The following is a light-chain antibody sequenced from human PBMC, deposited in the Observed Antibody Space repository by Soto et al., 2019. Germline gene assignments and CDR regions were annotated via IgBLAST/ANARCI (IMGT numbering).Light chain of an antibody. CDR1: QSVTTF. V-gene: IGKV3-11*01. CDR2: DAS. CDR3: QQRTNWPLT. Sequence: EMVLTQSPVTLSLSPGERATLSCRASQSVTTFLAWYQQKPGQAPRLLIYDASNRATGIPARFSGIGSGTDFTLTISSLEPEDFAVYYCQQRTNWPLTFGGGTKVEIK. J-gene: IGKJ4*01.